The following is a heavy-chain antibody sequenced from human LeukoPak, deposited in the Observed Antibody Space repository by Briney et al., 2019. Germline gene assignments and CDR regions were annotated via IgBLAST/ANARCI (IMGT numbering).Heavy chain of an antibody. V-gene: IGHV3-23*01. D-gene: IGHD3-22*01. CDR2: MSGSGGRT. J-gene: IGHJ4*02. CDR1: GFTFNTYA. CDR3: AKAGYDSSGHRGDY. Sequence: HPGGSLRLSCAASGFTFNTYAMSWVRQAPGKGLEWVSAMSGSGGRTYYADSVKGRFTISRDNSKNTLYLQMNSLRAEDTAVYYCAKAGYDSSGHRGDYWGQGTLVTVSS.